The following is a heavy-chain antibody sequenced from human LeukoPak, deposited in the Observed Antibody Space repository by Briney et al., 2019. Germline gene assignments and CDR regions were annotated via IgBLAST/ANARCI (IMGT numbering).Heavy chain of an antibody. CDR3: ARSSSGWHDY. V-gene: IGHV3-53*01. CDR1: GFIVSSHF. J-gene: IGHJ4*02. Sequence: AGGSLRLSCAASGFIVSSHFMSWVRQAPGKGLEWVSVIYVDGSTYYADTVKGRFTISRDNSKSTLFLQMNSLRADDTAVYYCARSSSGWHDYWGQGTLVNVSS. D-gene: IGHD6-19*01. CDR2: IYVDGST.